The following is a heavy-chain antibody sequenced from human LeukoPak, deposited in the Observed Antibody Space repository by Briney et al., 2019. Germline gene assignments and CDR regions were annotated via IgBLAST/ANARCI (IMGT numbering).Heavy chain of an antibody. CDR1: GFTFSSYE. CDR3: ARDHCSGGRCYPLDY. CDR2: ISKSGSTI. Sequence: QSGGSLRLSCAASGFTFSSYEMNWVHQAPGKGLEWVSYISKSGSTIYYADSVKGRFTISRDNAKNSLYLQMNSLRGEDTAVYYCARDHCSGGRCYPLDYWGQGTLVTVSS. D-gene: IGHD2-15*01. J-gene: IGHJ4*02. V-gene: IGHV3-48*03.